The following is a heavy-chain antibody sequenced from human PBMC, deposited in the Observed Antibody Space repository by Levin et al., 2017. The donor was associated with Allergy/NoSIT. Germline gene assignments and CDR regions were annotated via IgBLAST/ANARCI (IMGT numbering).Heavy chain of an antibody. CDR1: GFTFRSYW. J-gene: IGHJ4*02. V-gene: IGHV3-7*01. Sequence: LSLPCAASGFTFRSYWMSWVRQAPGKGLEWVANIKQDGSEKYYVDSVKGRFTISRDNAKNSLYLQMNSLRAEDTAVYYCAREGDSSPSDYWGQGTLVTVSS. CDR2: IKQDGSEK. CDR3: AREGDSSPSDY. D-gene: IGHD6-13*01.